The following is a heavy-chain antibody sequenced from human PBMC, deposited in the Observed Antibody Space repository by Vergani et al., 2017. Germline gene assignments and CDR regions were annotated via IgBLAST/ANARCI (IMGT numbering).Heavy chain of an antibody. CDR2: IYYSGST. V-gene: IGHV4-39*01. D-gene: IGHD6-19*01. CDR1: GASIRSSNYY. CDR3: AXLQWLVTPEWFDP. Sequence: QLQLQESGPGLVKPSATLTLTCSVSGASIRSSNYYWGWIRQPPGKGLEWIASIYYSGSTYYNPSLKSRVTISVDTSKNQFSLKLSSVTAADTAVYYCAXLQWLVTPEWFDPWGQGTLVSVSS. J-gene: IGHJ5*02.